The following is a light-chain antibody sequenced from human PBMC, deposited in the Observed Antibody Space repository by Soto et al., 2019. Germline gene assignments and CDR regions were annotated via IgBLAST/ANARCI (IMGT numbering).Light chain of an antibody. CDR2: DAS. V-gene: IGKV1-33*01. J-gene: IGKJ1*01. Sequence: QSPFSLSASLCDRVTTTCQASQDIGSYLDWYQQKPGKAPKLLIYDASNLETGVPSRFSGSGSGTDFTFTISSLQPEDIATYYCQQYNNYTSTFGPGTKVDIK. CDR3: QQYNNYTST. CDR1: QDIGSY.